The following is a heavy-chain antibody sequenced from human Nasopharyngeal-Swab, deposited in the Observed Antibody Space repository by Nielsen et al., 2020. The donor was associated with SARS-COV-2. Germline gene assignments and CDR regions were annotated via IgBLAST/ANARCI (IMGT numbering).Heavy chain of an antibody. CDR2: IYYSGSI. V-gene: IGHV4-39*07. Sequence: WIRQPPGKRLEWIGSIYYSGSIYYNPSLKSRVTISVDTSKNQFSLKLSSVTAADTAVYYCASSSWDNWFDPWGQGTLVTVSS. D-gene: IGHD6-13*01. J-gene: IGHJ5*02. CDR3: ASSSWDNWFDP.